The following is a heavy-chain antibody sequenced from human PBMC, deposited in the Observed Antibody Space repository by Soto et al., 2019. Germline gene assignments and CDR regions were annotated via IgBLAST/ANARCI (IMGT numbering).Heavy chain of an antibody. J-gene: IGHJ4*02. Sequence: SETLSLTCTVSGDSISNYYWSWIRQAPGKGLEWIGFIYHSGNTNCNPSLKSRVTMSIDTSKSQFSLKLNSVTAADTAVYYCARDQGIASSGPFDYWGPGTLVTVSS. CDR1: GDSISNYY. D-gene: IGHD6-13*01. V-gene: IGHV4-59*01. CDR2: IYHSGNT. CDR3: ARDQGIASSGPFDY.